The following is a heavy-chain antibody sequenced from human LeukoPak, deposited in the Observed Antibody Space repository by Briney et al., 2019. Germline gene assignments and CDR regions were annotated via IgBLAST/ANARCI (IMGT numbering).Heavy chain of an antibody. J-gene: IGHJ6*03. Sequence: GGSLRLSCAASGFTFSSYSMNWVRQAPGKGLEWVSYISSSSSTIYYADSVKGRFTISRDNAKNSLYLQMNSLRAEDTAVYYCAREGGSSWPSSSQKLGYYYYMDVWGKGTTVTVSS. D-gene: IGHD6-13*01. CDR3: AREGGSSWPSSSQKLGYYYYMDV. CDR1: GFTFSSYS. V-gene: IGHV3-48*01. CDR2: ISSSSSTI.